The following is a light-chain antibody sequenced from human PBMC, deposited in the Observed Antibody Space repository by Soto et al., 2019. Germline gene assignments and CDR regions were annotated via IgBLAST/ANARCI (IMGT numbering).Light chain of an antibody. CDR3: QTWGTGTWV. CDR2: LNSDGSH. J-gene: IGLJ3*02. Sequence: QPVLTQSPSASASLGASVKLTCTLSSGHSSYAIAWHQQQPEKGPRYLMKLNSDGSHSKGDGIPDRFSGSSSGAERYLTISSLQSEDEAYYYCQTWGTGTWVFGGGTKLTVL. CDR1: SGHSSYA. V-gene: IGLV4-69*01.